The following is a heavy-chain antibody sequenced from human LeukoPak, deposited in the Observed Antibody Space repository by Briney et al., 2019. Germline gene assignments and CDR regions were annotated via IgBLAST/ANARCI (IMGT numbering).Heavy chain of an antibody. J-gene: IGHJ5*02. V-gene: IGHV1-8*01. CDR1: GYTFTSYD. Sequence: ASVKVSCKASGYTFTSYDINWVRQATGQGLEWMGWMNPNSGNTGYAQKFQGRVTMTRNTSISTAYMELSSLRSEDTAVYYCARSPIAAAGTVWFDPWGQGTLVTVSS. CDR2: MNPNSGNT. CDR3: ARSPIAAAGTVWFDP. D-gene: IGHD6-13*01.